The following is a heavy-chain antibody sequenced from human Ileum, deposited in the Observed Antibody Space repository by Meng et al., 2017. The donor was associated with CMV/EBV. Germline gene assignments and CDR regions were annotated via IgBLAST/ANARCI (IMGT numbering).Heavy chain of an antibody. D-gene: IGHD2-2*01. J-gene: IGHJ4*02. CDR3: AREKSSCTSSTCYGVDS. CDR2: IHTSGTT. V-gene: IGHV4-4*07. Sequence: QGQRQEPGPGLVKPSETLSLTCTVPDGSISSYYWSWIRQSAGKGLEWIGRIHTSGTTNYNPSLKSRVTLSLDTSKDQFSLKLTSVTAADTAVYYCAREKSSCTSSTCYGVDSWGQGTLVTVSS. CDR1: DGSISSYY.